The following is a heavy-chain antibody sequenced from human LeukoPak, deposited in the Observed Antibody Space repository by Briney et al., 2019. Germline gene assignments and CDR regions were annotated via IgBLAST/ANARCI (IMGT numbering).Heavy chain of an antibody. J-gene: IGHJ1*01. CDR1: GFTFSSYG. CDR3: AQQVGYCSSGSCYFTY. V-gene: IGHV3-23*01. Sequence: GGSLRLSCAASGFTFSSYGMHWVRQAPGKGLEWVSAISNTGGSTYYADSVKGRFTIFRDKSKNALSLQMNSLRAEDTAVYYCAQQVGYCSSGSCYFTYWGQGTLVTVSS. CDR2: ISNTGGST. D-gene: IGHD2-15*01.